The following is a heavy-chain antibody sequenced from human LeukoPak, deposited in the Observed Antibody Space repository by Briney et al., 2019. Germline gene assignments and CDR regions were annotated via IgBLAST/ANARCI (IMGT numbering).Heavy chain of an antibody. J-gene: IGHJ4*02. CDR1: GYTFTSYG. D-gene: IGHD6-13*01. CDR3: ARLAAAGFGYFDY. Sequence: SVKVSCKASGYTFTSYGISWVRQAPGQGLEWMGGIIPIFGTANYAQKFQGRVTITTDESTSTAYMELSSLRSEDTAVYYCARLAAAGFGYFDYWGQGTLVTVSS. V-gene: IGHV1-69*05. CDR2: IIPIFGTA.